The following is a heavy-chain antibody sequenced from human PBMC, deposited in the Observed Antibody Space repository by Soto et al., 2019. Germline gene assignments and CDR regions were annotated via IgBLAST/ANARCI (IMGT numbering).Heavy chain of an antibody. CDR3: AKDADYYDSSGPFDY. V-gene: IGHV3-30*18. CDR2: ISYDGSNK. D-gene: IGHD3-22*01. CDR1: GFTFSSYC. J-gene: IGHJ4*02. Sequence: LGGSLRLSCAASGFTFSSYCMHWVRHAPGKGLEWVAVISYDGSNKYYADSVKGRFTISRDNSKNTLYLQMNSLRAEDTAVYYCAKDADYYDSSGPFDYWGQGTLVTVS.